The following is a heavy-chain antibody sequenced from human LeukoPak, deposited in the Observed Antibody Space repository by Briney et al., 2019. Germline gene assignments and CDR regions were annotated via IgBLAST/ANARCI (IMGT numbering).Heavy chain of an antibody. D-gene: IGHD6-13*01. CDR1: GGSISRYY. CDR3: ARRSWGIAAAGTSYYYMDV. CDR2: IYYSGST. V-gene: IGHV4-59*08. J-gene: IGHJ6*03. Sequence: PSETLSLTCTVSGGSISRYYWSWIRQPPGKGLEWIGYIYYSGSTNYNPSLKSRVTIAVDTSKNQFSLKLSSVTAADTAVYYCARRSWGIAAAGTSYYYMDVWGKRTTVTVFS.